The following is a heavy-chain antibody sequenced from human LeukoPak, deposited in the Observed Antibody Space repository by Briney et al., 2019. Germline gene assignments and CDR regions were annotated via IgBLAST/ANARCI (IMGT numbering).Heavy chain of an antibody. CDR2: ISCSSSYT. Sequence: GGSLRLSCAASGFTFSGYDMSWIRQAPGKGLEWVSYISCSSSYTNYADSVKGRFTISRDNAKNSLYLQMNSLRVEDTAVYYCERDGRPRITGFYYGMDVWAQGTTDSVSS. CDR3: ERDGRPRITGFYYGMDV. D-gene: IGHD1-26*01. CDR1: GFTFSGYD. V-gene: IGHV3-11*05. J-gene: IGHJ6*01.